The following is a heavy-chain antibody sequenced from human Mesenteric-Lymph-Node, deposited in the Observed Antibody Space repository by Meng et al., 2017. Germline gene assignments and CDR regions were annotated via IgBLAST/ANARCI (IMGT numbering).Heavy chain of an antibody. V-gene: IGHV3-7*01. Sequence: GESLKISCAASGFTFSTSWMSWVRQAPGKGLEWVATIELHGSEKYYVDSVKGRFTISRDNAKNSLFLQMDSLRAEDTAVYYCARDWARYSYGYFFDYWGQGTLVTVSS. CDR1: GFTFSTSW. CDR3: ARDWARYSYGYFFDY. D-gene: IGHD5-18*01. CDR2: IELHGSEK. J-gene: IGHJ4*02.